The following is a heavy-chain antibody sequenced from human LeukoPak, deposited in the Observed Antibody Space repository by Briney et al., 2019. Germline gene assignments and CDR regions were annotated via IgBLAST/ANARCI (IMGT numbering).Heavy chain of an antibody. Sequence: GGSLRLSCAASRFTFSDYYMSWIRQAPGKGLEWVSYISSSSSYTNYADSVKGRFTISRDNAKNSLYLQMNSLRAEDTAVYYCARTYSDYVDYWGQGTLVTVSS. V-gene: IGHV3-11*03. D-gene: IGHD1-26*01. J-gene: IGHJ4*02. CDR2: ISSSSSYT. CDR3: ARTYSDYVDY. CDR1: RFTFSDYY.